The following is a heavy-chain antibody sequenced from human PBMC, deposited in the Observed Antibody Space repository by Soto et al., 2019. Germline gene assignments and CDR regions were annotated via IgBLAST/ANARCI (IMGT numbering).Heavy chain of an antibody. J-gene: IGHJ6*02. CDR2: ISYEGSNQ. CDR3: ARSPSYYGIDG. V-gene: IGHV3-30*04. CDR1: GFTLRSYA. Sequence: QVQLVESGGGVVQPGRSLRLSCAASGFTLRSYAMHWVRQAPGKGLEWVAVISYEGSNQYYADSVKGRFTLTRDNSKKTVDLQMNSLRADDTAVYYCARSPSYYGIDGWGQGTTVTVSS.